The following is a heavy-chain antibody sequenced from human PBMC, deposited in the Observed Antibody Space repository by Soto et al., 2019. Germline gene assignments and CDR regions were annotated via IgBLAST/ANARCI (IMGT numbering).Heavy chain of an antibody. J-gene: IGHJ6*02. CDR2: INHSGST. Sequence: QVQLQQWGAGLLKPSETLSLTCAVYGGSFSGYXXXWIRQPPGKGLEWIGEINHSGSTNYNPSLKSRVTISVDTSKNQFSLKLSSVTAADTAVYYCARSLYGSGSYNGMDVWGQGTTVTVSS. V-gene: IGHV4-34*01. CDR1: GGSFSGYX. CDR3: ARSLYGSGSYNGMDV. D-gene: IGHD3-10*01.